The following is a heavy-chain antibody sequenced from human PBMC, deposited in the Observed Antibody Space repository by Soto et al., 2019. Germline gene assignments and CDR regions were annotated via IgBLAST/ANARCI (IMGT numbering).Heavy chain of an antibody. Sequence: GGPLRHTCAASRCTYSRYVVHLIVHAGGKGLEWVWVISYDGSNKYYADSVKGRFTISRDNPKNTLYLQMNSLRAEDTAVYYCAKEGYCSSTSCQGDYYYYYGMDVWGQWTTVTVSS. CDR2: ISYDGSNK. V-gene: IGHV3-30*18. D-gene: IGHD2-2*01. CDR1: RCTYSRYV. J-gene: IGHJ6*02. CDR3: AKEGYCSSTSCQGDYYYYYGMDV.